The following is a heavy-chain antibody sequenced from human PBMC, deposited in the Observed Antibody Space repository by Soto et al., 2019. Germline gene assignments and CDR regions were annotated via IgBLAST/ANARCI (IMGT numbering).Heavy chain of an antibody. CDR3: ASHYSSGWPHPYNWFDP. CDR1: GYSFTSYW. J-gene: IGHJ5*02. CDR2: IYPGDSDT. V-gene: IGHV5-51*01. D-gene: IGHD6-19*01. Sequence: PGESLKISCKGSGYSFTSYWIGWVRQMPGKGLEWMGIIYPGDSDTRYSPSFQGQVTISADKSISTAYLQWSSLKASDTAMYYCASHYSSGWPHPYNWFDPWGQGTLGTVSS.